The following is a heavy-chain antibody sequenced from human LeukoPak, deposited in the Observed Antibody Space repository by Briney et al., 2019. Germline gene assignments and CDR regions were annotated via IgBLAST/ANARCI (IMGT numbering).Heavy chain of an antibody. D-gene: IGHD4-17*01. Sequence: PSETLSLTCAVYGGSFSGYYWSWIRQPPGKGLEWIGEINHSGSTNYNPSLKSRVTISVDTSKNQFSLKLSSVTAADTAVYYCASPCGDYVFSWGQGTLVTVSS. J-gene: IGHJ4*02. CDR3: ASPCGDYVFS. CDR1: GGSFSGYY. CDR2: INHSGST. V-gene: IGHV4-34*01.